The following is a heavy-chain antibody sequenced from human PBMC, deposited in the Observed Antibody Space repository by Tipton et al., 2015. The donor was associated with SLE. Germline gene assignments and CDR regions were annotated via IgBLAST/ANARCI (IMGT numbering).Heavy chain of an antibody. CDR2: INWNGGST. CDR1: GFTFDDYG. V-gene: IGHV3-20*01. J-gene: IGHJ6*03. Sequence: GSLRLSCAASGFTFDDYGMSWVRQAPGKGLEWVSGINWNGGSTGYVDSVKGRFTISRDNAKNSLYLQMNSLRAEDTALYHCARDSFSAHYYYMDVWGKGTTVTVSS. CDR3: ARDSFSAHYYYMDV. D-gene: IGHD3-3*02.